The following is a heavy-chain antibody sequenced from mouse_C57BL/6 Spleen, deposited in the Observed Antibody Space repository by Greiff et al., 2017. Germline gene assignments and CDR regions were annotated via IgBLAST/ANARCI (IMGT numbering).Heavy chain of an antibody. D-gene: IGHD3-2*02. Sequence: EVQLVESGPELVKPGASVKMSCKASGYTFTDYNMHWVKQSHGKSLEWIGYINPNNGGTSYNQKFKGKATLTVNKSSSTAYMELRSLTSEDSAVYYCARPDSSGPAWFAYWGQGTLVTVSA. CDR1: GYTFTDYN. CDR3: ARPDSSGPAWFAY. J-gene: IGHJ3*01. V-gene: IGHV1-22*01. CDR2: INPNNGGT.